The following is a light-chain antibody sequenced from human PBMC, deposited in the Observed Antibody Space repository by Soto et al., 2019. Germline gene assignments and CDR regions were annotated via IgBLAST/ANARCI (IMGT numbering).Light chain of an antibody. J-gene: IGLJ3*02. Sequence: QAVVTQPPSASGTPGQSVTISCTGSTSNIGTNYVYWYQQLPGTAPKLLIYRNDQRPSGVPDRFSASNSGASASLAITGLRSEDEADYYCAAWDASLSGPVFGGGTKLTVL. CDR3: AAWDASLSGPV. CDR2: RND. CDR1: TSNIGTNY. V-gene: IGLV1-47*01.